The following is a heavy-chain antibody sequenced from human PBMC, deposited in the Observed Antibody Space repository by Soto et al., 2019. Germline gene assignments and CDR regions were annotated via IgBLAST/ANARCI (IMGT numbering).Heavy chain of an antibody. CDR3: AKDLTAVAEYYFDY. Sequence: GGSLRLSCAASGVTFISYAMSWVRQAPGKGLEWVSAISGSGGSTYYADSVKGRFTISRDNSKNTLYLQMNSLRAEDTAVYYCAKDLTAVAEYYFDYWGQGTLVTVSS. CDR2: ISGSGGST. V-gene: IGHV3-23*01. CDR1: GVTFISYA. D-gene: IGHD6-19*01. J-gene: IGHJ4*02.